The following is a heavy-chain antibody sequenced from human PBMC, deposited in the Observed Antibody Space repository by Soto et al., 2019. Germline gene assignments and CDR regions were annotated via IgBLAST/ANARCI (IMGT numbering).Heavy chain of an antibody. CDR2: VSSSGNS. CDR3: VGRLTYIYNYFDS. CDR1: GDSISIATHY. V-gene: IGHV4-31*03. J-gene: IGHJ4*02. D-gene: IGHD2-21*01. Sequence: PSETLSLTCTLSGDSISIATHYWNWIRQHPGKGLEWIGYVSSSGNSYYSPSLKSRVFMSVDTSKNLFSLKLSSVTAADTAIYYCVGRLTYIYNYFDSWGQGTKVTVSS.